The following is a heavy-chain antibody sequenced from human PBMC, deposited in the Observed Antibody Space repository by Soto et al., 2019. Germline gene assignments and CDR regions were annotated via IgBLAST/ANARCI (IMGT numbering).Heavy chain of an antibody. CDR1: GGSLNSERYH. V-gene: IGHV4-30-4*01. CDR3: ARRGYYYDSSGYYYDY. Sequence: SETLSLTCTIPGGSLNSERYHWTWIRQAPGKGLEWIGYIHYTGSVRYNPSLQSRITMSVDTSKNLFSLNLSSVTAADTAVYYCARRGYYYDSSGYYYDYWGQGTLVTVSS. CDR2: IHYTGSV. J-gene: IGHJ4*02. D-gene: IGHD3-22*01.